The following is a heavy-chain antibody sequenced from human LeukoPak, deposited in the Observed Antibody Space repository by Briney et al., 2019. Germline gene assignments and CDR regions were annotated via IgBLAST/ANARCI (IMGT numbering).Heavy chain of an antibody. CDR3: AKDPFNYYDSSGGDY. Sequence: GGSLRLSCAASGFTFSSYGMHWVRQAPGKGLEWVAVISYDGSNKYYADSVKGRFTISRDNSKNTLYLQMNSLRAEDTAVYYCAKDPFNYYDSSGGDYWGQGTLVTVSS. V-gene: IGHV3-30*18. CDR1: GFTFSSYG. CDR2: ISYDGSNK. J-gene: IGHJ4*02. D-gene: IGHD3-22*01.